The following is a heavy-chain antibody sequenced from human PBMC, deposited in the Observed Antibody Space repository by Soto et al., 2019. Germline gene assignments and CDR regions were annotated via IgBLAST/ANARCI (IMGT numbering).Heavy chain of an antibody. CDR2: IYYDGST. Sequence: SETLSLTCTVSGASTSSNTYYWAWIRRPPGKGLECIGSIYYDGSTYYNPSLKSRLTISVDTSKNQLSLELNSVTAADTAVYYCARFNGYCISTNCHGYYGMDVWGQGTTVTVSS. D-gene: IGHD2-2*03. V-gene: IGHV4-39*01. CDR3: ARFNGYCISTNCHGYYGMDV. CDR1: GASTSSNTYY. J-gene: IGHJ6*02.